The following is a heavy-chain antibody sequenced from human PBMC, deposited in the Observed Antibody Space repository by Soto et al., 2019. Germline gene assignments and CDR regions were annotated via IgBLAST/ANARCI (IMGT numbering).Heavy chain of an antibody. J-gene: IGHJ6*02. CDR3: AKEVAAAGTWLKGYYYYGMDV. D-gene: IGHD6-13*01. Sequence: GESLKISCAASGFTFSSYAMSWVRQAPGKGLEWVSAISGSGGSTYYADSVKGRFTISRDNSKNTLYLQMNSLRAEDTAVYYCAKEVAAAGTWLKGYYYYGMDVWGQGTTVTVSS. CDR2: ISGSGGST. CDR1: GFTFSSYA. V-gene: IGHV3-23*01.